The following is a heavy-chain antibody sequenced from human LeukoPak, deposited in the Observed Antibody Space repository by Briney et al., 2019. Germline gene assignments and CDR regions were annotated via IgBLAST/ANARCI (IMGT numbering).Heavy chain of an antibody. Sequence: SETLSLTCSVSGGAISDNDYHWGWIRQPPGKGLEWIGNIYDSGGTYYGPSLKSRLTMSVDTSKNQFSLKLTSVTAADTAVYYCARVYNWNSSGLGAPRDWGRGTLVTVSS. D-gene: IGHD1-7*01. CDR2: IYDSGGT. CDR3: ARVYNWNSSGLGAPRD. CDR1: GGAISDNDYH. V-gene: IGHV4-39*01. J-gene: IGHJ4*02.